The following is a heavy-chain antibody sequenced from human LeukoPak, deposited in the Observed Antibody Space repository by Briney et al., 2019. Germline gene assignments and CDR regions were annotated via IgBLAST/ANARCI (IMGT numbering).Heavy chain of an antibody. CDR3: ARDAVDTANAV. D-gene: IGHD5-18*01. CDR1: GFTFTTYW. Sequence: GGSLRLSCAASGFTFTTYWMHWVRQAPGKGLVWVSHINSDGSMTSYAGSVKGRFTISRDNAKNTLYLQMNSLRAEDTAVYYCARDAVDTANAVWGQGTTVTVSS. J-gene: IGHJ6*02. V-gene: IGHV3-74*01. CDR2: INSDGSMT.